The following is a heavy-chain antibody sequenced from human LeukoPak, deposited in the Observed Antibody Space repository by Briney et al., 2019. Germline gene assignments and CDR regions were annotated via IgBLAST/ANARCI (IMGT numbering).Heavy chain of an antibody. CDR2: IDWDDDK. J-gene: IGHJ4*02. Sequence: SGPALVKPTQTLTLTCTFSGFSLSTSRMRVSWIRQPPGKALEWLARIDWDDDKFYSTSLKTRLTISKDTSKNQVVLTMTNMDPVDTATYYCARTTFWILDGSGGYSYYFDYWGQGTQVTVSS. CDR3: ARTTFWILDGSGGYSYYFDY. CDR1: GFSLSTSRMR. D-gene: IGHD3-10*01. V-gene: IGHV2-70*04.